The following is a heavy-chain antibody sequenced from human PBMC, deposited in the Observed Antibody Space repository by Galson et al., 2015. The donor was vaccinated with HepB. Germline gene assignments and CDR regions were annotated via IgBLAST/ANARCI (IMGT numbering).Heavy chain of an antibody. CDR2: IYPGDSDT. CDR3: ARRGDTYGFSDY. CDR1: GYSFTKYW. V-gene: IGHV5-51*01. D-gene: IGHD5-18*01. Sequence: QSGAEVTKPGESLKISCKGSGYSFTKYWIVWVRQMPGKGLEWMGIIYPGDSDTRYSPSFQGQVTISADKSISTAFLQWSSLDASDSAMYFCARRGDTYGFSDYWGQGTLVTVSS. J-gene: IGHJ4*02.